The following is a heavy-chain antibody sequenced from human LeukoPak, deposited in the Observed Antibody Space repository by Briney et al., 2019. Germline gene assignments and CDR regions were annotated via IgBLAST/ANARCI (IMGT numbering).Heavy chain of an antibody. V-gene: IGHV3-30*03. CDR1: GFTFSSYG. CDR3: ARDLPFEGLHEWLLEY. J-gene: IGHJ1*01. CDR2: ISYDGSNK. D-gene: IGHD3-3*01. Sequence: GGSLRLSCAASGFTFSSYGMHWVHQAPGKGLEWVAVISYDGSNKYYADSVKGRFTISRDNSKNTLYLQMNSLRADDTAVYYCARDLPFEGLHEWLLEYWGQGTLVSVSS.